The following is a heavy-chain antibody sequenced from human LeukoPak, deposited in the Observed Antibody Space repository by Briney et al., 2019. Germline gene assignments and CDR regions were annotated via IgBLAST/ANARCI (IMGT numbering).Heavy chain of an antibody. Sequence: SETLSLTCTVSGGSISSGSYYWSWIRQPAGKGLEWIGRIYTSGSTNYNPSLKSRVTISLDTSKNQFSLKLSSVTAADTAVYYCARGHSSSSPDYWGQGTLVTVSS. J-gene: IGHJ4*02. D-gene: IGHD6-6*01. CDR2: IYTSGST. V-gene: IGHV4-61*02. CDR3: ARGHSSSSPDY. CDR1: GGSISSGSYY.